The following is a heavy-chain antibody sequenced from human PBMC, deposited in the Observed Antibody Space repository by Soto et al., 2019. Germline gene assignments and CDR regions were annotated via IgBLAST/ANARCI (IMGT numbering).Heavy chain of an antibody. CDR3: ARLNTAKVTNYYGLDV. CDR2: IYPGDSGT. CDR1: GYSFTSYW. Sequence: GESLKISCKGSGYSFTSYWIGWVRQMPGKGLEWMGIIYPGDSGTRYSPSFQGQVTISADKSISTAYLQWSSLKASDTAMYYCARLNTAKVTNYYGLDVWGQGTTVTGSS. J-gene: IGHJ6*02. D-gene: IGHD5-18*01. V-gene: IGHV5-51*01.